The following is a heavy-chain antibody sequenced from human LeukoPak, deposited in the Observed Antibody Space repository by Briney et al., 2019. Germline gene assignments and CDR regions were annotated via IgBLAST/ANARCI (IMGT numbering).Heavy chain of an antibody. CDR3: ANAPLWFGEDYYYGMDV. V-gene: IGHV3-30*18. CDR1: GFTFSSYG. CDR2: ISYDGSNK. D-gene: IGHD3-10*01. Sequence: GGSLRLSCAASGFTFSSYGMHWVRQAPGKGLEWVAVISYDGSNKYYADSVKGRFTISRDNSKNTLYLQMNSLRAEDTAVYYCANAPLWFGEDYYYGMDVWGQGTTVTVSS. J-gene: IGHJ6*02.